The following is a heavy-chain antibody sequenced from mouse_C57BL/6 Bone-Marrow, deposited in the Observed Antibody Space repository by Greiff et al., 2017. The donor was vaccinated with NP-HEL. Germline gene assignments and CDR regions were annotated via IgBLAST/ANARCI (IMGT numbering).Heavy chain of an antibody. Sequence: QVQLQQSGPELVKPGASMKISCKASGYAFSSSWMNWVKQRPGKGLEWIGRIYPGDGDTNYNGKFKGKATLTADKSSSTAYMQLSGLTSEDSAVYFCARGRQLRFAYWGQGTLVTVSA. CDR1: GYAFSSSW. D-gene: IGHD3-2*02. CDR2: IYPGDGDT. V-gene: IGHV1-82*01. J-gene: IGHJ3*01. CDR3: ARGRQLRFAY.